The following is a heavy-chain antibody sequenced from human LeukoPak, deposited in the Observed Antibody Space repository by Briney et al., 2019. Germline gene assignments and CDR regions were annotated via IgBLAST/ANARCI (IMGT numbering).Heavy chain of an antibody. CDR1: GFTFSSYE. J-gene: IGHJ4*02. V-gene: IGHV3-48*03. D-gene: IGHD2-15*01. Sequence: GGSLRLPCAASGFTFSSYEMNWVRQAPGKGLEWVSYISSSGSTIYYADSVKGRFTISRDNAKNSLYLQMNSLRAEDTAVYYCAKWGCSGSSCYPFAYWGQGTRVTVSS. CDR3: AKWGCSGSSCYPFAY. CDR2: ISSSGSTI.